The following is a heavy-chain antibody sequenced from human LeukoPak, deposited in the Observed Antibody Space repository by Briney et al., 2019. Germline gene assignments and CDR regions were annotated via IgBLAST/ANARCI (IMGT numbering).Heavy chain of an antibody. D-gene: IGHD3-16*01. CDR2: IYHSGVT. CDR1: GYSISSGYY. J-gene: IGHJ5*01. CDR3: ARVGGSAYPSTGFDF. Sequence: SETLSLTCTVSGYSISSGYYWGWIRQPPGKGLEWIGSIYHSGVTDYNPSLKSRVTISVDTSKNQFSLKLSSVTAADTAVYNCARVGGSAYPSTGFDFWGQGTLVTVSS. V-gene: IGHV4-38-2*02.